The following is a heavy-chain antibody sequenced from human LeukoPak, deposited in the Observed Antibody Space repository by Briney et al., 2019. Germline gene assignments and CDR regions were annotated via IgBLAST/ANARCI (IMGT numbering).Heavy chain of an antibody. Sequence: GGSLRLSCAASGFTFSDHYMDWVRQAPGKGLEWVGRTRNKANSYTTEYAASVKGRFTISRDDSKNSLYLQMNSLKTEDTAVYYCATVLGYSGYDLAYWGQGTLVTVSS. CDR2: TRNKANSYTT. D-gene: IGHD5-12*01. V-gene: IGHV3-72*01. CDR1: GFTFSDHY. CDR3: ATVLGYSGYDLAY. J-gene: IGHJ4*02.